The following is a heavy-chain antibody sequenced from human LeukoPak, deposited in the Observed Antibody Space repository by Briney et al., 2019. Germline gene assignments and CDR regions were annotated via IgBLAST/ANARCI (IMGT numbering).Heavy chain of an antibody. Sequence: PGGSLRLSCAASAFSISTYTMSWVRQAPGRGLEWVSSISYSSTYIYYADSVKGRFTISRDNAKNSGYLLMNSLRAEDTAVYYCAREGGLNNWYYYMDVWGKGATVTVSS. J-gene: IGHJ6*03. CDR1: AFSISTYT. D-gene: IGHD1-20*01. V-gene: IGHV3-21*01. CDR3: AREGGLNNWYYYMDV. CDR2: ISYSSTYI.